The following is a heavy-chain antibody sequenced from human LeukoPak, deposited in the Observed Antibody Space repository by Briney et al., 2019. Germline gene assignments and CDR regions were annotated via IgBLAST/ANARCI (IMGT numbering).Heavy chain of an antibody. CDR1: GGSISSGDYS. D-gene: IGHD3-22*01. CDR2: IYQSGST. CDR3: ASWRRGYPIPYDY. J-gene: IGHJ4*02. Sequence: SETLSLACTVSGGSISSGDYSWSWIRQPPGKGLEWIGYIYQSGSTYYNPSLKSRVTISVDTSKNQFSLKLSSVTAADTAVYYCASWRRGYPIPYDYWGQGTLVTVSS. V-gene: IGHV4-30-2*01.